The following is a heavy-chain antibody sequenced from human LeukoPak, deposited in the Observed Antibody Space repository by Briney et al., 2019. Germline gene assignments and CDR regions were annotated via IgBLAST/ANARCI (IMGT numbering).Heavy chain of an antibody. CDR3: ARGDKPMVYAISFDY. D-gene: IGHD2-8*01. CDR2: ISYDGSNK. Sequence: GGSLRLSCAASGFTFSSYAMHWVRQAPGKGLEWVAVISYDGSNKYYADSVKGRFSISRDNSKNTLYLQMNSLRSEDTAVYYCARGDKPMVYAISFDYWGQGTLVTVSS. CDR1: GFTFSSYA. V-gene: IGHV3-30*01. J-gene: IGHJ4*02.